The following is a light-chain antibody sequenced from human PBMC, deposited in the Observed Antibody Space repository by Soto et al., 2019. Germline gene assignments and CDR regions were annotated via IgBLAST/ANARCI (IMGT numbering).Light chain of an antibody. CDR1: SSDVGGYDY. V-gene: IGLV2-8*01. Sequence: QSALTQPPSASGSPGQSVTISCTGTSSDVGGYDYVSWYQQHPGKAPKLMIYEANKRPSGVPDRFFGSKSGNTASLTISGLQAEDEADYYCCSYAGSYFYVFGTGTKVTVL. CDR2: EAN. CDR3: CSYAGSYFYV. J-gene: IGLJ1*01.